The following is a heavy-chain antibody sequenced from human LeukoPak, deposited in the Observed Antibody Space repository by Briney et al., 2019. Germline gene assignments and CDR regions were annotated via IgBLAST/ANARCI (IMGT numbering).Heavy chain of an antibody. CDR3: GAGGVYYDILTGYSGDYENFDY. CDR2: IIPIFGTA. D-gene: IGHD3-9*01. J-gene: IGHJ4*02. Sequence: GASVKVSCKASGGTFSSYAISWVRQAPGQGLEWMGGIIPIFGTANYAQKFQGRVTITADESTSTAYMELSSLRSEDTAVYYCGAGGVYYDILTGYSGDYENFDYWGQGTLVTVSS. V-gene: IGHV1-69*13. CDR1: GGTFSSYA.